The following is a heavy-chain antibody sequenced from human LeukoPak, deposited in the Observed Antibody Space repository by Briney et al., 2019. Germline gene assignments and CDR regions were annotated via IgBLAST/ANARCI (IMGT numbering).Heavy chain of an antibody. CDR2: IVVGSGNT. CDR3: AALGGKAVAGTGWSDP. V-gene: IGHV1-58*01. J-gene: IGHJ5*02. CDR1: GFTFTSSA. D-gene: IGHD6-19*01. Sequence: ASVKVSCKASGFTFTSSAVQWVRQARGQRLEWIGWIVVGSGNTNYAQKFQERVTITRDMSTSTAYMELSSLRSEDTAVYYCAALGGKAVAGTGWSDPWGQGTLVTVSS.